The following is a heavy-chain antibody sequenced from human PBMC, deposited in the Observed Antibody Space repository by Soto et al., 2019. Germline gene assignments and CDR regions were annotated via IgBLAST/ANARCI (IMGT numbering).Heavy chain of an antibody. V-gene: IGHV1-18*01. Sequence: QVQLVQSGAEVKKPGASVKISCKASGYPFSTYGFSWVRQAPGQGLEWMGWIGAYNDDTNYAQNFRGRVTMPTDTSTTKSYMELRSLRSDDTAVYFCARDWRGAEGFDPWGQGTLVTVSS. J-gene: IGHJ5*02. CDR3: ARDWRGAEGFDP. D-gene: IGHD3-3*01. CDR2: IGAYNDDT. CDR1: GYPFSTYG.